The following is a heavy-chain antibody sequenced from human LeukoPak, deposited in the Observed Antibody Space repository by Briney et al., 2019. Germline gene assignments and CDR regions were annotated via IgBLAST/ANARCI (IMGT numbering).Heavy chain of an antibody. D-gene: IGHD6-6*01. CDR3: ARVTARLYYFDY. J-gene: IGHJ4*02. CDR2: ISHDGSNK. V-gene: IGHV3-30*03. Sequence: PGGSLRLSCAASGFTFSSYGMHWVRQAPGKGLEWVAVISHDGSNKYYADSVKGRLTISRDNSKNTLYLQMNSLRAEDTAVYYCARVTARLYYFDYWGQGTLVTVSS. CDR1: GFTFSSYG.